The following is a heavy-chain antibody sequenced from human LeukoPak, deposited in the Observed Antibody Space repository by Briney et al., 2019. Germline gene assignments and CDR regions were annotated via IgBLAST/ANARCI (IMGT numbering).Heavy chain of an antibody. Sequence: SETLSLTCTVSGGSISSYYWSWIRQPPGKGLEWIGYIYHSGSTKYNPSLKSRVTISVDTSKNQFSLKLSSVTAADTAVYYCARAEYSYGTKSGIAFDIWGQGTMVTVSS. J-gene: IGHJ3*02. CDR2: IYHSGST. D-gene: IGHD5-18*01. CDR1: GGSISSYY. V-gene: IGHV4-59*01. CDR3: ARAEYSYGTKSGIAFDI.